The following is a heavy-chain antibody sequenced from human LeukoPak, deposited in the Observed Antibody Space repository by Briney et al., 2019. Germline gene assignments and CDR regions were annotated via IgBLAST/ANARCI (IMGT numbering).Heavy chain of an antibody. D-gene: IGHD6-25*01. CDR1: GYTFTDYF. V-gene: IGHV1-2*02. J-gene: IGHJ4*02. Sequence: GASVKVSCKASGYTFTDYFMHWVRQAPGQGLEWMGWINPNSGDTKYAQKFQGRVTMTRDTSISTAYMDLSRLSSDDAAVYYCARDSGGLVTHTGAAYWGQGTLVTVSS. CDR3: ARDSGGLVTHTGAAY. CDR2: INPNSGDT.